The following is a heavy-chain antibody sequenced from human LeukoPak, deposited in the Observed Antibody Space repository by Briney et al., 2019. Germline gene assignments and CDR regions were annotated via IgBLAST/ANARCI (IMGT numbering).Heavy chain of an antibody. V-gene: IGHV3-23*01. CDR1: GFTFSSYA. D-gene: IGHD6-13*01. J-gene: IGHJ4*02. CDR3: ARHGVGSSWFGFDF. CDR2: ISGSGGST. Sequence: PGGSLRLSCAASGFTFSSYAMSWVRQAPGKGLEWVSAISGSGGSTYYADSVKGRFTISRDNSKNTLYLQMNSLRAEDTAVYYCARHGVGSSWFGFDFWGQGTLVTVSS.